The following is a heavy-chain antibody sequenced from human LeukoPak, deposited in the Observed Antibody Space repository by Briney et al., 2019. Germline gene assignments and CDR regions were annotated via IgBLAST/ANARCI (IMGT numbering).Heavy chain of an antibody. CDR2: IYYHENT. J-gene: IGHJ3*02. CDR1: GGSISSSTDY. D-gene: IGHD6-25*01. Sequence: ASETLSLTCTVSGGSISSSTDYWGWIRQAPGKGLEWIGSIYYHENTYYNSSLKSRVTISVDTSKNQFSLKLNSVTAADTAVYYCARRRLRFPPPPFDIWGQGTMVTVSS. V-gene: IGHV4-39*01. CDR3: ARRRLRFPPPPFDI.